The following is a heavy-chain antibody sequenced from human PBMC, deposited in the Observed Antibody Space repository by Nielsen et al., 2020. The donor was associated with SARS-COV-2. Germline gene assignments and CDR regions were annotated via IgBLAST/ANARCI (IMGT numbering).Heavy chain of an antibody. CDR2: ISGSGGST. D-gene: IGHD4-17*01. V-gene: IGHV3-23*01. CDR3: ARDRGTVTTPFDY. J-gene: IGHJ4*02. CDR1: GFTFSSYA. Sequence: GESLKISCAASGFTFSSYAMSWVRQAPGKGLEWVSAISGSGGSTYYADSVKGRFTISRDNAKNTLYLQMNSLRAEDTAVYYCARDRGTVTTPFDYWGQGTLVTVSS.